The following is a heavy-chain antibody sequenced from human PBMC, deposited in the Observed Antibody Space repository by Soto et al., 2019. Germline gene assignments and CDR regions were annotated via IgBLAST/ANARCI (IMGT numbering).Heavy chain of an antibody. D-gene: IGHD3-22*01. V-gene: IGHV3-23*01. Sequence: GGSLRLSCAASGFTFSSYAMSWVRQAPGKGLEWVSAISASGGSTYYADSVKGRFTISRDNSKNTLYLQMNSLRAEDTAVYYCARDYYDSSGYAAYFDYWGQGTLVTVSS. CDR3: ARDYYDSSGYAAYFDY. J-gene: IGHJ4*02. CDR1: GFTFSSYA. CDR2: ISASGGST.